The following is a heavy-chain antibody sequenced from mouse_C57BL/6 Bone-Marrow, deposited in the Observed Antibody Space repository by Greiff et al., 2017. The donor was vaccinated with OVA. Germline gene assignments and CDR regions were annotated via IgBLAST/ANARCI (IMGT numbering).Heavy chain of an antibody. CDR2: IYPGDGDT. CDR1: GYAFSSSW. CDR3: AKAYDYDVLYWYFDV. D-gene: IGHD2-4*01. V-gene: IGHV1-82*01. J-gene: IGHJ1*03. Sequence: VKLMESGPELVKPGASVKISCKASGYAFSSSWMNWVKQRPGKGLEWIGRIYPGDGDTNYNGKFKGKATLTADKSSSTAYMQLSSLTSEDSAVYFCAKAYDYDVLYWYFDVWGTGTTVTVSS.